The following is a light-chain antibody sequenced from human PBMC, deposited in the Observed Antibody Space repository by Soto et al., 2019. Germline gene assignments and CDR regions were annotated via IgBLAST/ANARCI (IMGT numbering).Light chain of an antibody. CDR2: WAS. CDR3: QQYYSTPLT. V-gene: IGKV4-1*01. Sequence: DIVMTQSPDSLAVSLGEGATINCKSSQSVLYSSNNKNYLAWYQQKPGQPPKLLIYWASTRESGVPDRFSGSGSETDFTLTISSLQAEDVAVYYCQQYYSTPLTFGGGTKVEIQ. CDR1: QSVLYSSNNKNY. J-gene: IGKJ4*01.